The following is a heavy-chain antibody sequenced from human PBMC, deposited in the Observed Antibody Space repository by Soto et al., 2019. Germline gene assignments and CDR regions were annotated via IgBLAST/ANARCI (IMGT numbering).Heavy chain of an antibody. CDR3: ARDPGYCSGGSCYPAPLDY. D-gene: IGHD2-15*01. J-gene: IGHJ4*02. CDR1: GGTFSSYA. CDR2: IIPIFGTA. Sequence: SVKVSCKASGGTFSSYAISWVRQAPGQGLEWMGGIIPIFGTANYAQKFQGRVTITADESTSTAYMELSSLRSEETAVYYCARDPGYCSGGSCYPAPLDYWGQGTMVAVSS. V-gene: IGHV1-69*13.